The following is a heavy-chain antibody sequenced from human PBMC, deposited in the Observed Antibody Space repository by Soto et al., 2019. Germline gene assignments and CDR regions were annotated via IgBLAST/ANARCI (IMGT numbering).Heavy chain of an antibody. D-gene: IGHD2-15*01. Sequence: SETLSLTCAVYGGSFSGYYWSWIRQPPGKGLEWIGEINHSGSTNYNPSLKSRVTISVDTSKNQFSLKLSSVTAADTAVYYCARAAPRYCSGGSCYPGGXYWGQGPLDT. V-gene: IGHV4-34*01. J-gene: IGHJ4*02. CDR3: ARAAPRYCSGGSCYPGGXY. CDR2: INHSGST. CDR1: GGSFSGYY.